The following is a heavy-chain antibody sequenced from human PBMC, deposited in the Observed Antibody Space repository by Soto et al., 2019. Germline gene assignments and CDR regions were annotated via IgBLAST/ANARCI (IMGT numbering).Heavy chain of an antibody. Sequence: QMQLLESGGGVVQPGTSLRLSCGASGFAFNTYTMHWVRQAPGRGLEWVAVIWYDANFKFYADSVKGRFTISRDNSNNTLYLQMSSLRVDDTAVYYCARDQSAYSVYNHDFHIWGQGTMVTVSS. V-gene: IGHV3-33*01. CDR3: ARDQSAYSVYNHDFHI. CDR2: IWYDANFK. CDR1: GFAFNTYT. D-gene: IGHD5-12*01. J-gene: IGHJ3*02.